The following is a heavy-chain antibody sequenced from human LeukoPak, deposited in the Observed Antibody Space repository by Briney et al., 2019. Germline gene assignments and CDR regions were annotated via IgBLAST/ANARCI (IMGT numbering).Heavy chain of an antibody. J-gene: IGHJ6*02. D-gene: IGHD1-26*01. Sequence: GSLRLSCAASGFTFDDYAMHWVRQAPGKGLEWVAFIRYDGSNKYYADSVKGRFTISRDNSKNTLYLQMNSLRAEDTAVYYCARDRMELLGVYYYYYGMDVWGQGTTVTVSS. CDR1: GFTFDDYA. V-gene: IGHV3-30*02. CDR3: ARDRMELLGVYYYYYGMDV. CDR2: IRYDGSNK.